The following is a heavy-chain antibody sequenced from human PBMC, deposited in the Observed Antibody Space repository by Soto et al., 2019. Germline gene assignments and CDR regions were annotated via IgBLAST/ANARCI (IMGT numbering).Heavy chain of an antibody. CDR2: IYYSGST. V-gene: IGHV4-30-4*01. J-gene: IGHJ4*02. D-gene: IGHD3-22*01. CDR1: GGSISSGDYY. CDR3: ARSPPYYYDSSGYSPRDY. Sequence: SETLSLTCTVSGGSISSGDYYWSWIRQPPGKGLEWIGYIYYSGSTYYNPSLKSRVTISVDTSKNQFSLKLSSVTAADTAVYYCARSPPYYYDSSGYSPRDYWGQGTLVTVS.